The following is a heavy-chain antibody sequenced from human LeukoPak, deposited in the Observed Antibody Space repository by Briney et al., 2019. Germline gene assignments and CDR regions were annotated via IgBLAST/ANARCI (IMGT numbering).Heavy chain of an antibody. CDR2: ISSSGSTI. J-gene: IGHJ4*02. V-gene: IGHV3-48*03. CDR1: GFTFSSYE. Sequence: GGSLRLSCAASGFTFSSYEMNWVRKAPGKGLEWVSYISSSGSTIYYADSVKGRFTISRDNAKNSLYLQMNSLRAEDTAVYYCARDLSGYDYFDYWGQGTLVTVSS. CDR3: ARDLSGYDYFDY. D-gene: IGHD5-12*01.